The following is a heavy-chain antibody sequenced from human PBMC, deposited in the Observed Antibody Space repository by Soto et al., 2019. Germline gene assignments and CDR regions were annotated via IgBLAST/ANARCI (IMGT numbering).Heavy chain of an antibody. V-gene: IGHV3-30*03. CDR2: ISYDGSNK. CDR1: GFTFSSYG. CDR3: ATTAAVFTVTTRGVSY. Sequence: QVQLVESGGGVVQPGRSLRLSCAASGFTFSSYGMHWVRQAPGKGLEWVAVISYDGSNKYYADSVKGRFTISRDNSKNTLYLQMNSLRAEDTAVYYCATTAAVFTVTTRGVSYWGQGTLVTVSS. J-gene: IGHJ4*02. D-gene: IGHD4-17*01.